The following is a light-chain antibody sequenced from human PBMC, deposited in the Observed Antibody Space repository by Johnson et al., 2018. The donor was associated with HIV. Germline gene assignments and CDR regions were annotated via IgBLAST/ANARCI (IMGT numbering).Light chain of an antibody. CDR2: ENN. Sequence: QSVLTQPPSVSEAPGQKVTISCSGSSSNIGNNYVSWYQQLPGTAPKLLIYENNKRPSGIPDRFSGSKSGTSATLGITGLQTGDEADYYCGTWDSSLSAEVFGTGTKVTVL. J-gene: IGLJ1*01. CDR3: GTWDSSLSAEV. V-gene: IGLV1-51*02. CDR1: SSNIGNNY.